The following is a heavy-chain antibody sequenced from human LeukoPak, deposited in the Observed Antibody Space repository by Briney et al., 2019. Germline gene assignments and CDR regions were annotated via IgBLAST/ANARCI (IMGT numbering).Heavy chain of an antibody. Sequence: SETLSLTCTVSGGSISSYYWSWIRQPPGKGLEWIGYIYYSGSTNYNPSLKSRVTISVDTSKNQFSLKLSSVTAADTAVYYCARESAARFNPWGQGTLVTVSS. CDR2: IYYSGST. V-gene: IGHV4-59*01. J-gene: IGHJ5*02. CDR3: ARESAARFNP. CDR1: GGSISSYY. D-gene: IGHD2-2*01.